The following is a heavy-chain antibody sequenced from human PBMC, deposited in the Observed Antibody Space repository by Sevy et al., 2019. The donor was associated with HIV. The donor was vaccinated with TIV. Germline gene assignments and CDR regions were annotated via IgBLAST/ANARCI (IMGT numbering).Heavy chain of an antibody. V-gene: IGHV5-51*01. D-gene: IGHD3-22*01. CDR3: ARRKAGYYYDSSGYPYYFDY. CDR1: GYSFTSYW. Sequence: GESLKISCKGSGYSFTSYWIGWVRQMPGKGLEWMGIIYPDDSDTRYSPSFQGQVTISADKSISTAYLQWSSLKASDTAMYYCARRKAGYYYDSSGYPYYFDYWGQGTLVTVSS. J-gene: IGHJ4*02. CDR2: IYPDDSDT.